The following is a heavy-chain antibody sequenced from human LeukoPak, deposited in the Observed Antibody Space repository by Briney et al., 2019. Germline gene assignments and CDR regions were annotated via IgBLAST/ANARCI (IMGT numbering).Heavy chain of an antibody. CDR1: GGSFSGYY. D-gene: IGHD5-12*01. Sequence: SETLSLTCAVYGGSFSGYYWSWIRQPPGKGLEWIGYIYYSGSTNYNPSLKSRVTISVDTSKNQFSLKLSSVTAADTAVYYCARGWSGYDLDYWGQGTLVTVSS. V-gene: IGHV4-59*01. CDR3: ARGWSGYDLDY. CDR2: IYYSGST. J-gene: IGHJ4*02.